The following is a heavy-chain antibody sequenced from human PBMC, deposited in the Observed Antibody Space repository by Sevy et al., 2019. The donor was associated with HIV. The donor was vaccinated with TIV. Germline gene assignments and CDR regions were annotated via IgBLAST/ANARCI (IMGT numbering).Heavy chain of an antibody. CDR2: TRNKADGYTT. CDR1: GFTFSDHY. V-gene: IGHV3-72*01. J-gene: IGHJ4*02. Sequence: GESLKISCVASGFTFSDHYMEWVRQAPGKGLEWVGRTRNKADGYTTEYAASVKGRFTISRDESKNSLYVQMNSLKAEDMAVYYCATHAGIAAAGRVFDYWGQGTLVTVSS. CDR3: ATHAGIAAAGRVFDY. D-gene: IGHD6-13*01.